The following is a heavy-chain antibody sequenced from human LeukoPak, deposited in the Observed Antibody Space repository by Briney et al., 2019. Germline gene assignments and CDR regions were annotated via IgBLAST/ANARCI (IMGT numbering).Heavy chain of an antibody. CDR1: GYTFTGYY. CDR2: INPNSGGT. J-gene: IGHJ6*02. CDR3: ARVQRTDNCSSTSCYLRAHYYYYGMDV. V-gene: IGHV1-2*02. Sequence: ASVKVSCKASGYTFTGYYMHWVRQAPGQGLEWMGWINPNSGGTNYAQKFQGRVTMTRDTSISTAYMELSRLRSDDTAVYYCARVQRTDNCSSTSCYLRAHYYYYGMDVWGQGTTVTVSS. D-gene: IGHD2-2*01.